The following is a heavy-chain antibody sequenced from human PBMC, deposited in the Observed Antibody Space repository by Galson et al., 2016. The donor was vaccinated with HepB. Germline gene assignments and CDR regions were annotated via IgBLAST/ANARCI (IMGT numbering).Heavy chain of an antibody. CDR3: ARGGSSGSMRD. Sequence: EPLSLTCGVYGGAFSGYYWTWIRQPPGEGLEWIGEINHSGSTNYKSSLKSRVTISVDTSKNQFSLKLSSVTAADTAVYYCARGGSSGSMRDWGQGILVTVSS. V-gene: IGHV4-34*01. J-gene: IGHJ4*02. D-gene: IGHD3-22*01. CDR1: GGAFSGYY. CDR2: INHSGST.